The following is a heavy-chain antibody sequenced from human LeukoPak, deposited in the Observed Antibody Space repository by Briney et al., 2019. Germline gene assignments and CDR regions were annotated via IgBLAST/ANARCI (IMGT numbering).Heavy chain of an antibody. CDR1: GGSFSGYY. CDR2: INHSGST. J-gene: IGHJ4*02. Sequence: PSETLSLTCAVYGGSFSGYYWSWIRQPPGKGLEWIGEINHSGSTNYNPSLKSRVTISVDTSKNQFSLKLSSVTAADTAVYYCARGGRYSSGWYLYWGQGTLVTVSS. V-gene: IGHV4-34*01. CDR3: ARGGRYSSGWYLY. D-gene: IGHD6-19*01.